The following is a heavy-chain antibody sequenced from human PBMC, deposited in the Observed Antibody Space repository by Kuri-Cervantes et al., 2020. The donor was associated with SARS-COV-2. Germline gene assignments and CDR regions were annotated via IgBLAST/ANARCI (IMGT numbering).Heavy chain of an antibody. D-gene: IGHD1-26*01. V-gene: IGHV3-23*01. CDR3: AKDDYSGSYNFDY. Sequence: GESLKISCAASGFTFSSYAMSWVRQAPRKGLEWVSAISGSGGSTYYADSVKGRFTISRDNSKNTLYLQMNSLRAEDTAVYYCAKDDYSGSYNFDYWGQGTLVTDSS. J-gene: IGHJ4*02. CDR1: GFTFSSYA. CDR2: ISGSGGST.